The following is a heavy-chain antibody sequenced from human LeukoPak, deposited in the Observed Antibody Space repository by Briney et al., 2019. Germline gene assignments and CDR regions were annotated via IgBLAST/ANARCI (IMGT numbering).Heavy chain of an antibody. Sequence: PGGSLRLSCAASGFTFSSYAMSWVRQAPGKGLEWVSAISGSGGSTYYADSVKGRFTISRDNSKNTLYLQMNSPRAEDTAVYYCAKRYGDEYYFDYWGQGTLVTVSS. V-gene: IGHV3-23*01. J-gene: IGHJ4*02. CDR1: GFTFSSYA. CDR2: ISGSGGST. CDR3: AKRYGDEYYFDY. D-gene: IGHD4-17*01.